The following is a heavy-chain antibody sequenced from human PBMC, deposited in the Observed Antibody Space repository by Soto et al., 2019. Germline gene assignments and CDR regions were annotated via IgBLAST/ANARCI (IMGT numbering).Heavy chain of an antibody. V-gene: IGHV1-18*01. CDR2: ISTYNGDT. J-gene: IGHJ4*02. D-gene: IGHD6-19*01. CDR3: AREGGYRSGWFDY. Sequence: QVQLVQSGAEAKKPGASVNDSCKASGYPFTSYGIGWVRQAPGQGLEWMGWISTYNGDTNYARNVQGRVSMTRDTSTNTVYLEMRSLRSDDTAVYYCAREGGYRSGWFDYWGQGTPVTVSS. CDR1: GYPFTSYG.